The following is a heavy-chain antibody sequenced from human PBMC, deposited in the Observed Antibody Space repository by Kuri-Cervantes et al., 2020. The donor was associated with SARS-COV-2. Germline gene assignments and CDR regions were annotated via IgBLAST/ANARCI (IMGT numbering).Heavy chain of an antibody. CDR3: ARDGIGFDP. D-gene: IGHD2-21*01. CDR2: ISYDGSNK. J-gene: IGHJ5*02. V-gene: IGHV3-30-3*01. Sequence: GESLKISCAASGFTFSDYAMHWVRRAPAPGKGLEWVAVISYDGSNKYYADSVKGRFTISRDNSKNTLYLQMNSLRAEDTAVYYCARDGIGFDPWGQGTLVTVSS. CDR1: GFTFSDYA.